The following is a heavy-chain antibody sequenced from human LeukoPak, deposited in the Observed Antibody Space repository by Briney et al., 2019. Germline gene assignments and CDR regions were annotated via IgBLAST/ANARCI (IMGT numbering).Heavy chain of an antibody. CDR2: IYPRGST. D-gene: IGHD7-27*01. Sequence: SETLSLTCTVSGGSITSSRRYWGWIRQPPGKGLEWIGYIYPRGSTYYNPSLKSRVILSLDKSANQFSLNPSSVTAADTAVYYCARFSPRAMGNYLDFWGQGTLVTVSS. CDR3: ARFSPRAMGNYLDF. J-gene: IGHJ4*02. V-gene: IGHV4-30-2*01. CDR1: GGSITSSRRY.